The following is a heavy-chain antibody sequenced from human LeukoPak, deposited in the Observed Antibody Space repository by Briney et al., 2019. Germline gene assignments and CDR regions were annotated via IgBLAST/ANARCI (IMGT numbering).Heavy chain of an antibody. CDR2: IYSGGST. Sequence: GGSLRLSCAASGFTVSSNYMSWVRQAPGKGLEWVSVIYSGGSTYYADSVKGRFTISRDNSKNTLYLQMNSLRAEDTAVYYCARWGPYSSSSYYYYGMDVWGQGTTVTVSS. J-gene: IGHJ6*02. CDR1: GFTVSSNY. V-gene: IGHV3-66*01. CDR3: ARWGPYSSSSYYYYGMDV. D-gene: IGHD6-13*01.